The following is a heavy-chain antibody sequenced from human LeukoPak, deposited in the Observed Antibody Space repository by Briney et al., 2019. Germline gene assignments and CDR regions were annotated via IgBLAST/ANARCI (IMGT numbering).Heavy chain of an antibody. J-gene: IGHJ4*02. D-gene: IGHD4-11*01. V-gene: IGHV1-69*13. Sequence: GASVTVSCKASGYTFTSYAISWVRQAPGQGLEWMGGIIPIFGTANYAQKFQGRVTITADESTSTAYMELSSLRSEDTAVYYCATTSPPHDYWGQGTLVTVSS. CDR1: GYTFTSYA. CDR3: ATTSPPHDY. CDR2: IIPIFGTA.